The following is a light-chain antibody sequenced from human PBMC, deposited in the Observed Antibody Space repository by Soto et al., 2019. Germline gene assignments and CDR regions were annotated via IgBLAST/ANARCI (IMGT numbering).Light chain of an antibody. Sequence: SSELTQPPSVSVSPGQTASITCSGANLGDRYACWYQQKPRQSPVLVIYLDTKRPSGIPERFSGSNSGNTATLTISGTQAMDEADYYCQAWDDTSGVVFGGGTKLTVL. CDR3: QAWDDTSGVV. CDR1: NLGDRY. V-gene: IGLV3-1*01. J-gene: IGLJ2*01. CDR2: LDT.